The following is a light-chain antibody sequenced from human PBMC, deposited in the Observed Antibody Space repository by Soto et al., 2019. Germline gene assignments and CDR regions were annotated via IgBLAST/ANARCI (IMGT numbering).Light chain of an antibody. Sequence: EIVLTQSPGTLSLSPGERAALSCRASQTMKSEYLAWYQQKPGQAPRLLIHGASSRATGIPDRFSGSGSGTDFTLTISRLEPDDFAVYYCQVYGSFFGPGTKVDIK. CDR3: QVYGSF. J-gene: IGKJ3*01. CDR1: QTMKSEY. CDR2: GAS. V-gene: IGKV3-20*01.